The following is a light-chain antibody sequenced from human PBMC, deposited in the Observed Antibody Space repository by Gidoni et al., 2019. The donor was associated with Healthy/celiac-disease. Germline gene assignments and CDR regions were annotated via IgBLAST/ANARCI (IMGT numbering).Light chain of an antibody. CDR2: WAS. CDR1: QSVLYSSNNKNY. Sequence: DIVMTQSPDSLAVSLGERATIQCKSSQSVLYSSNNKNYLAWYQQKPGQPPKLLIYWASTRESGVPDRFSGSGSGTDFTLTISSLQAEDVAVYYCQQYYSTLSYTFXQXTKLEIK. V-gene: IGKV4-1*01. J-gene: IGKJ2*01. CDR3: QQYYSTLSYT.